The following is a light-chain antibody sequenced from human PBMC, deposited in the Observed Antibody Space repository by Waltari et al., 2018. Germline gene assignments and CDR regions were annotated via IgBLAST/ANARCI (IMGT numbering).Light chain of an antibody. Sequence: QSVLTQPPSASGTPGQRVTISCSGSNSNIGSNTAHWYQQFPGTAPKLLIYRNNQRPSGVPDRFSGSSSGTSASLAISGLRSEDEADYYCAAWDDSLNGVLFGGGTKLTVL. V-gene: IGLV1-44*01. CDR3: AAWDDSLNGVL. CDR2: RNN. J-gene: IGLJ2*01. CDR1: NSNIGSNT.